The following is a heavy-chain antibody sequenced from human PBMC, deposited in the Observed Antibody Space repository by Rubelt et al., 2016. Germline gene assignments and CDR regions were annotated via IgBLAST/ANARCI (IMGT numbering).Heavy chain of an antibody. CDR3: AGCYGSGSYGNWFDP. CDR1: GYTFTSYG. Sequence: QVQLVQSGAEVKKPGASVKVSCKASGYTFTSYGISWVRQAPGQGLEWMGWISAYNGHTNYAQKAEGRCTMTADTSTGTAYMELRSLRSDDTAVYYCAGCYGSGSYGNWFDPWGQGTLVTVSS. D-gene: IGHD3-10*01. J-gene: IGHJ5*02. V-gene: IGHV1-18*01. CDR2: ISAYNGHT.